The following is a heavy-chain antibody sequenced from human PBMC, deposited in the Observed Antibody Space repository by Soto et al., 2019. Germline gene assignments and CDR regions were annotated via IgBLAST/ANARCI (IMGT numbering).Heavy chain of an antibody. Sequence: SETLSLTCTVSGGSISSGGYYWSWIRQHPGKGLEWIGYIYYSGSTYYNPSLKSRVTKSVDTSKNQFSLKLSSVTAADTAVYYCARDRGIAARLDYWGQGTLVTVSS. V-gene: IGHV4-31*03. CDR3: ARDRGIAARLDY. CDR2: IYYSGST. J-gene: IGHJ4*02. D-gene: IGHD6-6*01. CDR1: GGSISSGGYY.